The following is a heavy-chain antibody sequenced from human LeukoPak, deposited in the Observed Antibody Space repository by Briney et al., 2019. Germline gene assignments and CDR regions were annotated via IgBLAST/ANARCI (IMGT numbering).Heavy chain of an antibody. Sequence: PSETLSLTCAVYGGSFSGYYWSWIRQPPGKGLEWIGEINHSGSTYYNPSLKSRVTISVDTSKNQFSLKLSSVTAADTAVYYCARHSEGYYDFWSGCIGARYYYYGMDVWGQGTTVTVSS. CDR3: ARHSEGYYDFWSGCIGARYYYYGMDV. CDR1: GGSFSGYY. J-gene: IGHJ6*02. V-gene: IGHV4-34*01. D-gene: IGHD3-3*01. CDR2: INHSGST.